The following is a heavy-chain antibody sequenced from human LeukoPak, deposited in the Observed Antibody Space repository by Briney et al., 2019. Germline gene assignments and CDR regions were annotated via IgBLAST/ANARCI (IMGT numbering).Heavy chain of an antibody. Sequence: SETLSLTCAVYGGSFSGYYWSWIRQPPGKGLEWIGEINHSGSTNYNPSLKSRVTISVDTSKNQFSLKLSSVTAADTAVYYCARFGPGEVYYYDSSGYYFGFDYWGQGTLVTVSS. CDR3: ARFGPGEVYYYDSSGYYFGFDY. D-gene: IGHD3-22*01. CDR1: GGSFSGYY. J-gene: IGHJ4*02. V-gene: IGHV4-34*01. CDR2: INHSGST.